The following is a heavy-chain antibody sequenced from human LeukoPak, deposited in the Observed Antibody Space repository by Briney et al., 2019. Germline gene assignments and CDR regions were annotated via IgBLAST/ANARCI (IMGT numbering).Heavy chain of an antibody. Sequence: SETLSLTCTASGGSISSSSYYWGWIRQPPGKGLEWIGSIYYSGSTYYNPSLKSRVTISVDTSKNQFSLKLSSVTAADTAVYYCATDPASHCGGDCYFDYWGQGTLVTVSS. CDR2: IYYSGST. V-gene: IGHV4-39*02. CDR1: GGSISSSSYY. J-gene: IGHJ4*02. CDR3: ATDPASHCGGDCYFDY. D-gene: IGHD2-21*01.